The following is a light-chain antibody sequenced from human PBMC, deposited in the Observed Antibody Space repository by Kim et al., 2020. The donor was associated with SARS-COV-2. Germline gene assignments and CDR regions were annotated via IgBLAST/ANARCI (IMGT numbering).Light chain of an antibody. CDR3: SSYAGSNNFVV. V-gene: IGLV2-8*01. CDR2: EVS. Sequence: QSVNISCTGTSSDVGGYNYVSWYQQHPGKAPKLMIYEVSKRPSGVPDRFSGSKSGNTASLTVSGLQAEDEADYYCSSYAGSNNFVVIGGGTQLTVL. CDR1: SSDVGGYNY. J-gene: IGLJ2*01.